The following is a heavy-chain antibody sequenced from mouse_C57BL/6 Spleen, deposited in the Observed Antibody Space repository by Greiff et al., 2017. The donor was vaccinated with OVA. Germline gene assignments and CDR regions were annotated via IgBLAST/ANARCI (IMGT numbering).Heavy chain of an antibody. CDR3: ARGSTTVVADYYAMDY. Sequence: EVQRVESGGGLVKPGGSLKLSCAASGFTFSDYGMHWVRQAPEKGLEWVAYISSGSSTIYYADTVKGRFTISRDNAKNTLFLQMTSLRSEDTAMEYCARGSTTVVADYYAMDYWGQGTSVTVSS. D-gene: IGHD1-1*01. CDR2: ISSGSSTI. CDR1: GFTFSDYG. V-gene: IGHV5-17*01. J-gene: IGHJ4*01.